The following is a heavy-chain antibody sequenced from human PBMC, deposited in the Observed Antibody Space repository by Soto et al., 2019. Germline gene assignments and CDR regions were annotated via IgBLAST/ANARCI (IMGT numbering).Heavy chain of an antibody. CDR1: GFTFSSYA. J-gene: IGHJ6*02. CDR2: ISGSGGST. D-gene: IGHD2-2*01. Sequence: PGGSLRLSCAASGFTFSSYAMSWVRQAPGKGLEWVSAISGSGGSTYYADSVKGRFTISRDNSKNTLYLQMNSLRAEDTAVYYCAKDLYCSSTSCYGMDVWGQGTTVTVSS. V-gene: IGHV3-23*01. CDR3: AKDLYCSSTSCYGMDV.